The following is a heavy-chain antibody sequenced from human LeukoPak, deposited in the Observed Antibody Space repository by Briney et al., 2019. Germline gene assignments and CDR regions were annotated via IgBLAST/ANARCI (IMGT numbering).Heavy chain of an antibody. CDR3: ARDAYYDILTGYQLWRYDY. V-gene: IGHV3-48*01. CDR1: GFTFSSYS. J-gene: IGHJ4*02. CDR2: ISSSSSTI. D-gene: IGHD3-9*01. Sequence: GGSLRLSCAASGFTFSSYSMNWVRQAPGKGLEWVSYISSSSSTIYYADSVKGRFTISRDNAKNSLYLQMNSLRAEDTAVYYCARDAYYDILTGYQLWRYDYWGQGTLVTVSS.